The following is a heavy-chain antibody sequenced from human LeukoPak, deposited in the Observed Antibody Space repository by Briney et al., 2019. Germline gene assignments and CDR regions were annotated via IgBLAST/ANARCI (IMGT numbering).Heavy chain of an antibody. J-gene: IGHJ4*02. V-gene: IGHV1-18*01. CDR1: GYTFTSYG. D-gene: IGHD3-10*01. CDR2: ISAYNGNT. Sequence: ASVKVSFKASGYTFTSYGISWVRQAPGQGLEWMGWISAYNGNTNYAQKLQGRVTMTTDTSTSTAYMELRSLRSDDTAVYYCARLTMVRGVPKPHDDYWSQGTLVTVSS. CDR3: ARLTMVRGVPKPHDDY.